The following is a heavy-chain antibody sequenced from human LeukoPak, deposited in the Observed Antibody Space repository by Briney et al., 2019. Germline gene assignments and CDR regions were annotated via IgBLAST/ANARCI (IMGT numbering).Heavy chain of an antibody. Sequence: GGSLRLSCAASGFTFSSYAMHWVRQAPGKGLEWVAVISYDGSNKHYADSVKGRFTISRDNSKNTLYLQMNSLRAEDTAVYYCARRPGDYYGSGSYVYGMDVWGQGTTVTVSS. D-gene: IGHD3-10*01. J-gene: IGHJ6*02. CDR1: GFTFSSYA. CDR2: ISYDGSNK. CDR3: ARRPGDYYGSGSYVYGMDV. V-gene: IGHV3-30*04.